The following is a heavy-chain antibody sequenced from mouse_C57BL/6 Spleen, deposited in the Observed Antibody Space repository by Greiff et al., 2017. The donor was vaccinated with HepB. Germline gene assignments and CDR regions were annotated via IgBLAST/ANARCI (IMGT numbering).Heavy chain of an antibody. V-gene: IGHV1-80*01. CDR3: ARSDDGFTAWFAY. CDR2: IYPGDGDT. CDR1: GYAFSSYW. J-gene: IGHJ3*01. D-gene: IGHD2-3*01. Sequence: VQLQQSGAELVKPGASVKISCKASGYAFSSYWMNWVKQRPGKGLEWIGQIYPGDGDTNYNGKFKGKATLTADKSSSTAYMQLSSLTSEDSAVYYCARSDDGFTAWFAYWGQGTLVTVSA.